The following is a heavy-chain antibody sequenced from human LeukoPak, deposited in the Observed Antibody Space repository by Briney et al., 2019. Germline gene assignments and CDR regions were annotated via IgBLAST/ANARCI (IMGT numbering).Heavy chain of an antibody. CDR1: GGSISGYY. Sequence: SETLSLTCTVSGGSISGYYWSWIRQPPGKGLEWIGYIYYSGSTNYNPSLKSRVTISVDTSKNQFSLKLSSVTAADTAVYYCARGGLVGATYNWFDPWGQGTLVTVSS. J-gene: IGHJ5*01. CDR3: ARGGLVGATYNWFDP. D-gene: IGHD1-26*01. CDR2: IYYSGST. V-gene: IGHV4-59*01.